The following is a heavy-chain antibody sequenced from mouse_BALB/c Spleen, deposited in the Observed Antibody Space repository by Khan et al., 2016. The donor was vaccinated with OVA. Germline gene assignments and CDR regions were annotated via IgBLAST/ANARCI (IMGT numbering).Heavy chain of an antibody. Sequence: EVELVESGPGLVKPSQSLSLACTVTGYSITSDYAWNWIRQFPGNKLEWMGYISYSGSTTYNPSLKSRISITRDTSKNQFFLQLNSVTTEDTATYYCARWFTYWGQGTLVTVSA. J-gene: IGHJ3*01. CDR2: ISYSGST. CDR3: ARWFTY. V-gene: IGHV3-2*02. CDR1: GYSITSDYA.